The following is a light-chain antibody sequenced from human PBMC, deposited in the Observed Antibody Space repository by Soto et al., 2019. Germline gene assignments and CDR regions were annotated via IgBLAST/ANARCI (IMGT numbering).Light chain of an antibody. CDR2: DVS. J-gene: IGLJ2*01. CDR1: SSDVGGYNY. Sequence: QSALTQPASVSGSPGQSIPISCTGTSSDVGGYNYVSWYQQHPGKAPKLMIYDVSNRPAGVSNRFSGSKSGNTASLTISGFQAEDVADYYCSSYTSSSTLVVGGGTKQTVL. CDR3: SSYTSSSTLV. V-gene: IGLV2-14*01.